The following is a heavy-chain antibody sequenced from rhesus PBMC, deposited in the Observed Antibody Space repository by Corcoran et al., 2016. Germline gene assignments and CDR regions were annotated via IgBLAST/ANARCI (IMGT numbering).Heavy chain of an antibody. CDR2: MDGVSAAT. D-gene: IGHD4-35*01. Sequence: QVILRQWGERLVKPSETLSLACAVDGGSIRGDYYWSWIRPAPGKGLEWIGNMDGVSAATNYNPSLKNRVTISRDTYKNHFFLSLTSVTAADTAMYFCARDEIGKHFKFWGQGALVAVSS. J-gene: IGHJ1*01. V-gene: IGHV4-73*01. CDR3: ARDEIGKHFKF. CDR1: GGSIRGDYY.